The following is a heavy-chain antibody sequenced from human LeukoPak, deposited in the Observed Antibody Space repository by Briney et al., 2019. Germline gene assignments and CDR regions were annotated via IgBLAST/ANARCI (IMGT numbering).Heavy chain of an antibody. V-gene: IGHV3-11*04. D-gene: IGHD6-6*01. CDR3: ARGSSIAAPDPYNWFDP. Sequence: GGSLRLSCAASGFTFSDYYMSWIRQAPGKGLEWVSYISSSGSTIYYADSVKGRFTISRDNAKNSLYLQMNSLRAEDTAVYYCARGSSIAAPDPYNWFDPWGQGTLVTVSS. CDR2: ISSSGSTI. J-gene: IGHJ5*02. CDR1: GFTFSDYY.